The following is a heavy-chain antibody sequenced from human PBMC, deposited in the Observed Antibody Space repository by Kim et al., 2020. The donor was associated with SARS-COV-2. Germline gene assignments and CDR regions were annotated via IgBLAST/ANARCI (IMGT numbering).Heavy chain of an antibody. V-gene: IGHV3-13*01. Sequence: GGSLRLSCAASGFTFSSYDMHWVRQATGKGLEWVSAIGTAGDTYYPGSVKGRFTISRENAKNSLYLQMNSLRAGDTAVYYCARGLNYYDSSGYRSYGMDVWGQGTTVTVSS. J-gene: IGHJ6*02. D-gene: IGHD3-22*01. CDR2: IGTAGDT. CDR3: ARGLNYYDSSGYRSYGMDV. CDR1: GFTFSSYD.